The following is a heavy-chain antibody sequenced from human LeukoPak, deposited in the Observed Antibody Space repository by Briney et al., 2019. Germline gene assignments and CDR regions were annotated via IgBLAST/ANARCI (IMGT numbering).Heavy chain of an antibody. D-gene: IGHD5-18*01. CDR2: ISSSSSYI. CDR3: ARFSGYSYGSDY. CDR1: GFTFSSYS. J-gene: IGHJ4*02. Sequence: GGSLRLSCAASGFTFSSYSMNWVRQAPGKGLEWVSSISSSSSYIYYADSVKGRFTISRDNAKNSLYLQMNSLRAEDTAVYYCARFSGYSYGSDYWGQGTLVTVSS. V-gene: IGHV3-21*01.